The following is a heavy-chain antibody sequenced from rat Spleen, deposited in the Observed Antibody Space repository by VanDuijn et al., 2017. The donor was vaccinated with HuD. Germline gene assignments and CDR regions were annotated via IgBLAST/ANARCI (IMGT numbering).Heavy chain of an antibody. CDR2: IKPEDFTP. D-gene: IGHD1-6*01. CDR1: GFTFSDYY. CDR3: TRAMYTTDYYFAKGYYVMDA. V-gene: IGHV5-22*01. J-gene: IGHJ4*01. Sequence: EVQLVESGGGLVQPGRSMKLSCAASGFTFSDYYMAWVRQAPKKGLEWVASIKPEDFTPYYGESVMGRFTISRDDGESAVYLQMNSLRSEDTATYYCTRAMYTTDYYFAKGYYVMDAWGQGASVTVSS.